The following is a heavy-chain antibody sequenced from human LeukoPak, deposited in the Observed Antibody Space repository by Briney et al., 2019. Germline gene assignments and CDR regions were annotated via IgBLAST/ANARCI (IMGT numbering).Heavy chain of an antibody. Sequence: GSLRLSCAASGFTFSSYAMHWVRQAPGKGLEWVAVISYDGSNKYYADSVKGRFTISRDNSKNTLYLQMNSLRAEDTAVYYCAREDYYDSSGPLPYWGQGTLVTVSS. D-gene: IGHD3-22*01. CDR2: ISYDGSNK. J-gene: IGHJ4*02. V-gene: IGHV3-30*01. CDR1: GFTFSSYA. CDR3: AREDYYDSSGPLPY.